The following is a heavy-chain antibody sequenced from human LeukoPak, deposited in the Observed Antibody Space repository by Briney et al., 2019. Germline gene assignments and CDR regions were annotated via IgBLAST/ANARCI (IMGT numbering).Heavy chain of an antibody. Sequence: SETLSLTCFVSGGSISGTSYCWGWIRQPPGKGPEWIGSHYHTGRIYHNPSLNSRVTISVDTSKNQFSLKLSSVTDADTAVYYCARDGSDNWGLFDNWGRGTLVTVSS. CDR1: GGSISGTSYC. V-gene: IGHV4-39*07. CDR2: HYHTGRI. CDR3: ARDGSDNWGLFDN. J-gene: IGHJ4*02. D-gene: IGHD1-1*01.